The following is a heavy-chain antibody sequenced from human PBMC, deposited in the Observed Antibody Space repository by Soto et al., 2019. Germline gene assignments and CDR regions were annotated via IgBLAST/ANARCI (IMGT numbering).Heavy chain of an antibody. V-gene: IGHV2-5*02. CDR1: GFSLATSGVG. J-gene: IGHJ4*02. D-gene: IGHD1-1*01. CDR3: AHRVGLQGNWNGGYFHF. CDR2: IYWDDDK. Sequence: QVTLEESGPTRVKPTQTLTLTCTFSGFSLATSGVGVGWVRQPPGKALERLALIYWDDDKRYSPSLRSRLTVTEXNSXNXGVLTMTNMDPVDTATYYCAHRVGLQGNWNGGYFHFWGQGALVTVSS.